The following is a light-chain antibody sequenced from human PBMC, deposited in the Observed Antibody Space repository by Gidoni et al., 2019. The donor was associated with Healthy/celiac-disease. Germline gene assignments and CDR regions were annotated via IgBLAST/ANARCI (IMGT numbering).Light chain of an antibody. CDR3: QQRSNWPPLT. CDR2: DAS. V-gene: IGKV3-11*01. CDR1: QRVSSY. Sequence: EIVFTPSPATLSLSPGERATLSCRASQRVSSYLAWYQQKPGQAPRLLIYDASNRATGIPARFSGSGSGTDFTLTISSLEPEDVAVYYCQQRSNWPPLTFGGGTKVEIK. J-gene: IGKJ4*01.